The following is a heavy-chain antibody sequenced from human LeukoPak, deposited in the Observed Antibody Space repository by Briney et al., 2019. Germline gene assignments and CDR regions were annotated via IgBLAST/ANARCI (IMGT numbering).Heavy chain of an antibody. CDR1: GFSVSGKY. J-gene: IGHJ4*02. CDR2: ISGSGGST. Sequence: PGGSLRLSCAVSGFSVSGKYMNWVRQAPGKGLEWVSAISGSGGSTYYADSVKGRFTISRDNSKNTLYLQMNSLRAEDTAVYYCAKGGTSSGSYYFDYWGQGTLVTVSS. CDR3: AKGGTSSGSYYFDY. V-gene: IGHV3-23*01. D-gene: IGHD6-19*01.